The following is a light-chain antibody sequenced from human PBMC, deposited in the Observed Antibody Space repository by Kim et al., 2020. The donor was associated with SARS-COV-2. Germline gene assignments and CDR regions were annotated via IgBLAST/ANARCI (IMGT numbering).Light chain of an antibody. J-gene: IGKJ4*01. Sequence: DIRMTQSPSSLSASVGDRVTITCRASQGINNHLAWIQQKPGKAPKSLMYGASSLQSGVPSKFSGSGSGTDFTLTISSLQPEDFATYYCQQYHHYPLTFGGGTKVEIK. CDR1: QGINNH. V-gene: IGKV1-16*02. CDR3: QQYHHYPLT. CDR2: GAS.